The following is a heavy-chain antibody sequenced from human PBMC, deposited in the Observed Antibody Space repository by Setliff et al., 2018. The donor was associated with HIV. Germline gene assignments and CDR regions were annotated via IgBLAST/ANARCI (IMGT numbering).Heavy chain of an antibody. V-gene: IGHV1-46*01. D-gene: IGHD3-10*01. CDR3: ARGLSFYDPGEFDY. CDR1: GYTFTSYY. Sequence: ASVKVSCKASGYTFTSYYLHWLGQAPGQGLEWMGISYPRDGRTQYAQKFQGRVTMTRDTSTSTAYMELNSLSSEDTAVYYCARGLSFYDPGEFDYWGQGTLVTVSS. CDR2: SYPRDGRT. J-gene: IGHJ4*02.